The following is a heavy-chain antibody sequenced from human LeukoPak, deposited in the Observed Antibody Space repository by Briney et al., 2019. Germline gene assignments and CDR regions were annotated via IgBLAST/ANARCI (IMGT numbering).Heavy chain of an antibody. Sequence: GRSLRLSCAASGFTFDDYAMHWVRQAPGKGLEWVSGISWNSGSIGYADSVKGRFTISRDNAENSLYLQMNSLRAEDTALYYCAKDGSGYYYDSSGYSNSPYFDYWGQGTLVTVSS. D-gene: IGHD3-22*01. CDR3: AKDGSGYYYDSSGYSNSPYFDY. CDR1: GFTFDDYA. V-gene: IGHV3-9*01. CDR2: ISWNSGSI. J-gene: IGHJ4*02.